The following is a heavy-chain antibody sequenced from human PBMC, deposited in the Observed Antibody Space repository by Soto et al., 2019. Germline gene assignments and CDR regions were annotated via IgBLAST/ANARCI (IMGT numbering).Heavy chain of an antibody. J-gene: IGHJ4*02. D-gene: IGHD3-16*02. Sequence: QVHLVESGGGVVQPGRSLRLSCVASGFNFKAYGMHWVRQAPGKGLEWVAVISTDGTNQHHADSVKGRFTISRDNFKNTLYLKMNSQRPEDTDVYFCAVGGGDLSLTPFDYWGQGTLVTVSS. CDR1: GFNFKAYG. CDR3: AVGGGDLSLTPFDY. V-gene: IGHV3-30-3*01. CDR2: ISTDGTNQ.